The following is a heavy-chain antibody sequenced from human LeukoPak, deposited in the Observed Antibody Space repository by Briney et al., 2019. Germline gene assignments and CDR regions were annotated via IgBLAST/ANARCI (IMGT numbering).Heavy chain of an antibody. V-gene: IGHV1-2*02. CDR3: ARDLVQPSDIFDY. Sequence: ASVKVSCKASGYTFTGYYMHWVRQASGQGLEWMGWINPNSGGANYAQKFQGRVTMTRDTSISTAYMELSRLRSDDTAVYYCARDLVQPSDIFDYWGQGTLVTVSS. J-gene: IGHJ4*02. CDR2: INPNSGGA. CDR1: GYTFTGYY. D-gene: IGHD3-9*01.